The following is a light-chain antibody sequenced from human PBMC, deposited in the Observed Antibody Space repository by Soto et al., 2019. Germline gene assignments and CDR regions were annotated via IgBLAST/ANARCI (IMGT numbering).Light chain of an antibody. J-gene: IGKJ1*01. CDR3: QQYNSYST. Sequence: DVQITQSPSTLSASAGDRVTITCRGSQSISSWLAWYQQKPGKAPKLLIYKASSLESGVPSRFSGSGSGTEFTLTISSLQPDDFATYYCQQYNSYSTFGQGTKV. V-gene: IGKV1-5*03. CDR2: KAS. CDR1: QSISSW.